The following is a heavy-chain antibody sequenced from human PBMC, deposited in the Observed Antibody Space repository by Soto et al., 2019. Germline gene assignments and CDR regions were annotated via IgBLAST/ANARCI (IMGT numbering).Heavy chain of an antibody. V-gene: IGHV3-7*03. Sequence: GGSLRLSCATSDFTFRNSWINWVRQAPGKGLEWVANIKPDGGATNYVDSVKGRFTMSRDNVRNSASLQMNSLRVEDTAVYFCFGGNGGPQWGQGTLVTVSS. CDR3: FGGNGGPQ. D-gene: IGHD3-16*01. CDR1: DFTFRNSW. CDR2: IKPDGGAT. J-gene: IGHJ4*02.